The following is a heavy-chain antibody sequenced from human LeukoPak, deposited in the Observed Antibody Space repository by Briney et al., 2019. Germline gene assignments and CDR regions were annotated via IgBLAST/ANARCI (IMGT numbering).Heavy chain of an antibody. CDR1: GFTFSSYA. V-gene: IGHV3-23*01. Sequence: PGGSLRLSCAASGFTFSSYAMSWVRQAPGKGLEAPGKGLEWVSVISGSGGSTYYADSVKGRFTISRDNSKNTLYLQMNSLRADDTAVYYCAKDAGYCSGGSCRFDYWGQGTLVTVSS. CDR2: ISGSGGST. CDR3: AKDAGYCSGGSCRFDY. D-gene: IGHD2-15*01. J-gene: IGHJ4*02.